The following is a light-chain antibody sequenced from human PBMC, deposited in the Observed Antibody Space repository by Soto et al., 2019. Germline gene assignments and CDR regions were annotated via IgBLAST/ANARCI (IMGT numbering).Light chain of an antibody. V-gene: IGLV2-14*01. CDR2: DVS. CDR1: SSDVGGYNY. Sequence: QSVLTQPASVSGSPGQSITISCTGTSSDVGGYNYVSWYQQHPGKAPKLMIYDVSNRPSGVSNRFSGSKSGNTASLTISVLQAEDEADYYCSSYTSSSTSGYVFGTGTKVTVL. CDR3: SSYTSSSTSGYV. J-gene: IGLJ1*01.